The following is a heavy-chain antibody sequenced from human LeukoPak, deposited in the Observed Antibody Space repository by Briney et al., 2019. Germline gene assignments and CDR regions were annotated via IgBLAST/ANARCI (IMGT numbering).Heavy chain of an antibody. CDR1: GGSISGYY. D-gene: IGHD3-22*01. CDR3: AREYSSFEY. J-gene: IGHJ4*02. V-gene: IGHV4-59*01. Sequence: PSETLSLTCTVSGGSISGYYWHWIRQPPGMGLEWIGYINYSGSTDYNPSLKSRVAISVDTSKNQFSLNLRSVTAADTAVYYCAREYSSFEYWGQGILVTVSS. CDR2: INYSGST.